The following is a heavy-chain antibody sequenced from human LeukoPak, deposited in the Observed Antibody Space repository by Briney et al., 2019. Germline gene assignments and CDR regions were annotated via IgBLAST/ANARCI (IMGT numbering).Heavy chain of an antibody. CDR1: GFMFGKSW. V-gene: IGHV3-7*01. J-gene: IGHJ3*01. CDR3: ATDSGYKTFDL. D-gene: IGHD5-12*01. CDR2: MNPDGTEI. Sequence: PPGGSLRLSCAASGFMFGKSWMNWVRQAPGKGLQWVASMNPDGTEIYYEDSVKGQFTISRDNAKKSMFLDMNSLRAEDTAVYYCATDSGYKTFDLWGQGTTVTVSS.